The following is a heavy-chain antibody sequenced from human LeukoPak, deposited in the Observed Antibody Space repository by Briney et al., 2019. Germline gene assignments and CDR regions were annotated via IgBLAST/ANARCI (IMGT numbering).Heavy chain of an antibody. J-gene: IGHJ4*02. Sequence: GGSLRLSCAASGFTFSDYYMSWIRQAPGKGLEWVSYISSSSSYTNYADSVKGRFTISRDNSKNTLYLQMNSLRAEDTAVYYCARGEYSSGWPFDYWGQGTLVTVSS. D-gene: IGHD6-19*01. CDR3: ARGEYSSGWPFDY. CDR2: ISSSSSYT. V-gene: IGHV3-11*06. CDR1: GFTFSDYY.